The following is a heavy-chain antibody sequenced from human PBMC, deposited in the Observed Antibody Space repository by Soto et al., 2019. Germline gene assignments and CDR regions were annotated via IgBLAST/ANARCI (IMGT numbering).Heavy chain of an antibody. Sequence: SETLSLTCIVSGVSISSYYWSWIRQPPGKGLEWIGYIYISGSTNYNPSLQSRVTISVDTSKNQFSLKLSSVTAADTAVYYCARLGPLDSYGPKLDYWGQGTLVTVSS. V-gene: IGHV4-59*08. D-gene: IGHD5-18*01. CDR2: IYISGST. CDR1: GVSISSYY. CDR3: ARLGPLDSYGPKLDY. J-gene: IGHJ4*02.